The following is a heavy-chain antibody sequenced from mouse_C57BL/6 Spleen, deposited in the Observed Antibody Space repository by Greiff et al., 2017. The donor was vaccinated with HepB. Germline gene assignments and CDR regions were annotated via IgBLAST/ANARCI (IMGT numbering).Heavy chain of an antibody. J-gene: IGHJ4*01. Sequence: EVMLVESGGGLVKPGGSLKLSCAASGFTFSDYGMHWVRQAPEKGLEWVAYISSGSSTIYYADTVKGRFTISRDNAKNTLFLQMTSLRSEDTAMYYCAREGATGAMDYWGQGTSVTVSS. CDR3: AREGATGAMDY. CDR1: GFTFSDYG. CDR2: ISSGSSTI. D-gene: IGHD6-1*01. V-gene: IGHV5-17*01.